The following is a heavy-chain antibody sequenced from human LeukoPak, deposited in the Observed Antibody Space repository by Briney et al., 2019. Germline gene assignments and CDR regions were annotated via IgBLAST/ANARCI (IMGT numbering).Heavy chain of an antibody. V-gene: IGHV5-51*01. CDR3: ARQHGSGSYYSRAIDY. D-gene: IGHD3-10*01. Sequence: PGESLKISCKASGYSFTRYWISWVRQMPGKGLEWMGIIYPGDSGTTYSPSFQGLVTISADKSISTAYLQWSSLKASDTAMYYCARQHGSGSYYSRAIDYWGQGTLVTVSS. CDR1: GYSFTRYW. J-gene: IGHJ4*02. CDR2: IYPGDSGT.